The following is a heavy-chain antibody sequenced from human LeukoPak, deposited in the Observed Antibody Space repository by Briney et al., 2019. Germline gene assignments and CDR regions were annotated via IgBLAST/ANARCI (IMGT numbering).Heavy chain of an antibody. Sequence: SVKVSCKASGGTFSSYAISWVRQAPGQGLEWMGGIIPIFGTANYAQKFQGRVTITTDESTSTAYMELSSLRSEDTAVYYCARAWAACGGDCYSLFGFDYWGQETLVTVSS. V-gene: IGHV1-69*05. CDR1: GGTFSSYA. D-gene: IGHD2-21*02. J-gene: IGHJ4*02. CDR3: ARAWAACGGDCYSLFGFDY. CDR2: IIPIFGTA.